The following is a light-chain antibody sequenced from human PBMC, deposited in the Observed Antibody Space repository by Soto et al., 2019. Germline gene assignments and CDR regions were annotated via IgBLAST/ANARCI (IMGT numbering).Light chain of an antibody. J-gene: IGKJ3*01. Sequence: EIVLTHSPGTLSLSPWEIATRSCRASQSVSSSYLAWYQQKPGQAPRLLIYGASSRATGIPDRFSGSGSGTDFTLTISRLEPEDFAVYYCQQYGSSPFTFGPGTKVDIK. V-gene: IGKV3-20*01. CDR1: QSVSSSY. CDR2: GAS. CDR3: QQYGSSPFT.